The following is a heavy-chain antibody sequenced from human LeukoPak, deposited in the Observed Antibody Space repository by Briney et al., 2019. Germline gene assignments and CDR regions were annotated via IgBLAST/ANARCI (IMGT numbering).Heavy chain of an antibody. D-gene: IGHD1-7*01. J-gene: IGHJ6*03. Sequence: SETLSLTCAVYGGSFSNYYWSWIRQPPGKGLEWIGEINDSGRTNYNPSLMSRVTVSVDTSKNQFSLRLTSVTATDTAVYYCARRWNFGRNYYIDVWGKGATVSVSS. CDR1: GGSFSNYY. CDR2: INDSGRT. CDR3: ARRWNFGRNYYIDV. V-gene: IGHV4-34*01.